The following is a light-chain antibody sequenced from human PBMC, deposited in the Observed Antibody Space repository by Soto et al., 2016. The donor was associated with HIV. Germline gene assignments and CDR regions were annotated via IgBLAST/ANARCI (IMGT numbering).Light chain of an antibody. CDR2: DDS. Sequence: SYELTQPPSVSVAPGQTAKITCGRNNIGSKSVHWYQQKAGQAPVLVVYDDSGRPSGIPERFSGSNSGNTATLTISRVEAADEADYYCQVWDSSSDHVIFGGGTKLTVL. CDR1: NIGSKS. V-gene: IGLV3-21*02. J-gene: IGLJ2*01. CDR3: QVWDSSSDHVI.